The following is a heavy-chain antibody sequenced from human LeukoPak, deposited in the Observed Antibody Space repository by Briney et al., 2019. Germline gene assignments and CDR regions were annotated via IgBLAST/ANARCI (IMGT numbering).Heavy chain of an antibody. CDR3: AKYQLELRSRFDP. V-gene: IGHV3-30*18. CDR1: GFTFSSYG. J-gene: IGHJ5*02. D-gene: IGHD1-7*01. Sequence: GRSLRLSCAASGFTFSSYGMHWVRQAPGKGLEWVAVIWYGGSSKYYADSVKGRFTISRDNSKNTLYLQMNSLRAEDTAVYYCAKYQLELRSRFDPWGQGTLVTVSS. CDR2: IWYGGSSK.